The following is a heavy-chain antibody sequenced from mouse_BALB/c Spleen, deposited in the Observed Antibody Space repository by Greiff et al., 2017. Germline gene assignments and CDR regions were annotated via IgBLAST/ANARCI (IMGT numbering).Heavy chain of an antibody. D-gene: IGHD2-4*01. J-gene: IGHJ2*01. CDR1: GFTFSSFG. CDR2: ISSGSSTI. CDR3: ARYDYDGYYFDY. Sequence: VQLKESGGGLVQPGGSRKLSCAASGFTFSSFGMHWVRQAPEKGLEWVAYISSGSSTIYYADTVKGRFTISRDNPKNTLFLQMTSLRSEDTAMYYWARYDYDGYYFDYWGQGTTLTVSS. V-gene: IGHV5-17*02.